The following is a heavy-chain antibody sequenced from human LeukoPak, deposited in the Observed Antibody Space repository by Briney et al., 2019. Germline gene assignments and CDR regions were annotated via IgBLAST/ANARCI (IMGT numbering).Heavy chain of an antibody. CDR2: INHSGST. CDR3: ARERTRGVYFYDSSGYPNWFDP. V-gene: IGHV4-34*01. D-gene: IGHD3-22*01. CDR1: GGSFSGYY. Sequence: TSSETLSLTCAVYGGSFSGYYWSWIRQPPGKGLEWIGEINHSGSTNYNPSLKSRVTISVDTSKNQFSLKLRFVNAAETAVYYCARERTRGVYFYDSSGYPNWFDPWGQGTLVTVSS. J-gene: IGHJ5*02.